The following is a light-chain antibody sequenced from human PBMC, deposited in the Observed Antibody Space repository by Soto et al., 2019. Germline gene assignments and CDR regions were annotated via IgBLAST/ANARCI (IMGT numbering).Light chain of an antibody. J-gene: IGKJ4*01. CDR3: KQSRRSPLP. V-gene: IGKV1-17*01. CDR1: QDIRNE. CDR2: AAS. Sequence: DIQMPHSPSSLSSSVGDTVTITLRESQDIRNELAWYQQKPGEATKVLIYAASNLRSGVPSRFSGSGSGADLYLTISSLHPEDVATYYCKQSRRSPLPFGGGNKVDI.